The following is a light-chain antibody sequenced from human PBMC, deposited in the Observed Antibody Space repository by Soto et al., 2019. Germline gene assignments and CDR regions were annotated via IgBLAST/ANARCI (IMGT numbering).Light chain of an antibody. V-gene: IGLV2-14*01. J-gene: IGLJ1*01. CDR1: SSDVGGYNY. CDR3: SSYTSSSTPYV. CDR2: EVS. Sequence: QSALTQPASVSGSPGRSITISCTGTSSDVGGYNYVSWYQQHPGKAPKLMIYEVSNRPSGVSNRFSGSKSGNTASLIISGLQAEDEADYYCSSYTSSSTPYVFXTGTKGTVL.